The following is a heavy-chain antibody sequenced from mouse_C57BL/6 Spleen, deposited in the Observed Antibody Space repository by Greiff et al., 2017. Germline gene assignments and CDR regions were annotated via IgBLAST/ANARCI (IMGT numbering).Heavy chain of an antibody. J-gene: IGHJ1*03. V-gene: IGHV7-3*01. Sequence: DVHLVESGGGLVQPGGSLSLSCAASGFTFTDYYMSWVRQPPGKALEWLGFIRNKANGYTTEYSASVKGRFTISRDNSQSILYLQMNALRAEDSATYYCARYKGWLLRGYFDVWGTGTTVTVSS. CDR2: IRNKANGYTT. D-gene: IGHD2-3*01. CDR1: GFTFTDYY. CDR3: ARYKGWLLRGYFDV.